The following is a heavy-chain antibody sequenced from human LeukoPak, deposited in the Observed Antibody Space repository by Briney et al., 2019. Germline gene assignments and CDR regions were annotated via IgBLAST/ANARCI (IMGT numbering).Heavy chain of an antibody. CDR3: ARIEGSYYFDY. Sequence: GGSLRLSCAASGFTFSSYSMNWVRQATGKGLEWVSSISSSSSYIYYADSVKGRFTISRDNAKNSLYLQMNSLRAEDTAVYYCARIEGSYYFDYWGQGTLVTVSS. J-gene: IGHJ4*02. V-gene: IGHV3-21*01. CDR1: GFTFSSYS. CDR2: ISSSSSYI. D-gene: IGHD1-26*01.